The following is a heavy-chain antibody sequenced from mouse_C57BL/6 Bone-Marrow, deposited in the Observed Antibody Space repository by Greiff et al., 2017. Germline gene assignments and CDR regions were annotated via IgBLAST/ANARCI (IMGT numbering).Heavy chain of an antibody. CDR1: GFTFSSYA. Sequence: VESGGGLEKPGGSLKLSCAASGFTFSSYAMSWVRQTPEKRLEWVATISDGGSYTYYPDNVKGRFTISRDNAKNNLYLQMSHLKSEDTAMYYCARESWYFEVWGTGTTVTVSS. CDR2: ISDGGSYT. J-gene: IGHJ1*03. V-gene: IGHV5-4*01. CDR3: ARESWYFEV.